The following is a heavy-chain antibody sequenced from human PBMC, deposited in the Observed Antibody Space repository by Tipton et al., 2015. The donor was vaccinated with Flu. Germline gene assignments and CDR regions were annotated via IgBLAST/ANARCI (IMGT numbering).Heavy chain of an antibody. Sequence: CAASGFSFSTYAMSWVRRAPGKGLEWVSGISGSGGKTYYADSVKGRFTISRDNSKNVVYLQMNSLRSEDTAVYYCAKENYYDTTGFYWDYFDCWGQGTLVTVSS. CDR2: ISGSGGKT. CDR1: GFSFSTYA. J-gene: IGHJ4*02. CDR3: AKENYYDTTGFYWDYFDC. D-gene: IGHD3-22*01. V-gene: IGHV3-23*01.